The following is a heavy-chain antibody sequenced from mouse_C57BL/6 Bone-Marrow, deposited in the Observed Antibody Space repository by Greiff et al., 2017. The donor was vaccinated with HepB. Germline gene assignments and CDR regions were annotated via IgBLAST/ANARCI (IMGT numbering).Heavy chain of an antibody. CDR1: GFNFSSYG. Sequence: EVQRVESGGDLVKPGGSLKLSCAASGFNFSSYGMSWVRQTPDKRLEWVATISSGGSYTYYPDSVKGRFTISRDNAKNTLYLQMSRLKSEDTAMYYCARRTTVVASFDYWGQGTTLTVSS. CDR3: ARRTTVVASFDY. J-gene: IGHJ2*01. V-gene: IGHV5-6*01. CDR2: ISSGGSYT. D-gene: IGHD1-1*01.